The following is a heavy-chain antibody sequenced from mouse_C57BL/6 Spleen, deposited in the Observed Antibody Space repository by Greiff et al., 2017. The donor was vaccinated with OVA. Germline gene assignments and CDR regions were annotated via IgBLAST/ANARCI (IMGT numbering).Heavy chain of an antibody. CDR2: IYPSDSET. CDR1: GYTFTSYW. J-gene: IGHJ3*01. V-gene: IGHV1-61*01. CDR3: ARNDGSRRFAD. Sequence: VQLQQPGAELVRPGSSVKLSCKASGYTFTSYWMDWVKQRPGQGLEWIGNIYPSDSETPYNQKFKDKATLTVDKSSSTAYMQLSSLTSEDSAVYYCARNDGSRRFADWGQGTLVTVSA. D-gene: IGHD1-1*01.